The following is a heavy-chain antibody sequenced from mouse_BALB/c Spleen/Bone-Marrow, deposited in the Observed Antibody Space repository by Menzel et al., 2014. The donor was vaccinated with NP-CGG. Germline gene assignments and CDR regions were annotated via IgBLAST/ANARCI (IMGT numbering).Heavy chain of an antibody. CDR1: GFTFXDYY. V-gene: IGHV5-4*02. J-gene: IGHJ2*01. Sequence: EVKLMESGGGLVKPGGSLKLSCAASGFTFXDYYMYWVRQTPEKRLEWVATISDGGSYTYYPDSVKGRFTISRDNAKNNLYLQMSSLKSEDTAMYYCARDRAAHYYGSSFYFDYWGQGTTLTVSP. CDR3: ARDRAAHYYGSSFYFDY. CDR2: ISDGGSYT. D-gene: IGHD1-1*01.